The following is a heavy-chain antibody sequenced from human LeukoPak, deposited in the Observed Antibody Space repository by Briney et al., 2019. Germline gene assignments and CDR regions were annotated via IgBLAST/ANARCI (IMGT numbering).Heavy chain of an antibody. V-gene: IGHV3-23*01. CDR1: GFTFSSYA. J-gene: IGHJ3*02. D-gene: IGHD3-10*01. Sequence: PGGSLRLSCAASGFTFSSYAMRWVRQAPGKGLEWVSAISGSGGSTYYADSVKGRFTSSRDNSKNTLYLQMNSLRAAGTSVCFFSKDELGFGELFSSAFDIWGQGTMVTVSS. CDR2: ISGSGGST. CDR3: SKDELGFGELFSSAFDI.